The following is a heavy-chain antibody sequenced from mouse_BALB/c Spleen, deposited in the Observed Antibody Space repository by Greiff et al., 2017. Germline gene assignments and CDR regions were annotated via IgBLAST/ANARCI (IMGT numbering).Heavy chain of an antibody. J-gene: IGHJ4*01. D-gene: IGHD1-1*01. V-gene: IGHV14-3*02. Sequence: VQLQHSGAELVKPGASVKLSCTASGFNIKDTYMHWVKQRPEQGLEWIGRIDPANGNTKYDPKFQGKATITADTSSNTAYLQLSSLTSEDTAVYYCARKLIYYGSSFYYAMDYWGQGTSVTVSA. CDR1: GFNIKDTY. CDR2: IDPANGNT. CDR3: ARKLIYYGSSFYYAMDY.